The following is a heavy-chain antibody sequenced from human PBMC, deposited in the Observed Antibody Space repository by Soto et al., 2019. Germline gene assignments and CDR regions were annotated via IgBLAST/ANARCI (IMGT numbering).Heavy chain of an antibody. J-gene: IGHJ6*02. Sequence: SVKVSCKASGYTFTSYGISWVRQAPGQGLEWMGGIIPIFGTANYAQKFQGRVTITADESTSTAYMELSSLRSEDTAVYYCARGNSNYRGGYYYYGMDVWGQGTTVTVSS. CDR3: ARGNSNYRGGYYYYGMDV. D-gene: IGHD4-4*01. CDR1: GYTFTSYG. CDR2: IIPIFGTA. V-gene: IGHV1-69*13.